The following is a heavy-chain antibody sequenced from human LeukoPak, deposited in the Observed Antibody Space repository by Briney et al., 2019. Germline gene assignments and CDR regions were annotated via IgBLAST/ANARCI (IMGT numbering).Heavy chain of an antibody. D-gene: IGHD3-10*01. CDR3: ARDCCGEWYYFDY. V-gene: IGHV3-30-3*01. Sequence: PGGSLRLSRAASGFTFSTYTMHWVRQAPGKGLEWVAVISYDGSNKYYAGSVKGRFTISRDNSKNTLYLQMNSLRAEDTAVYYCARDCCGEWYYFDYWGQGTLVTVSS. CDR1: GFTFSTYT. CDR2: ISYDGSNK. J-gene: IGHJ4*02.